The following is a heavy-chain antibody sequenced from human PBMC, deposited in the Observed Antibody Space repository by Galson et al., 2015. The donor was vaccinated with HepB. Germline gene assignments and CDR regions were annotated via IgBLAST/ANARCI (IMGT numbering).Heavy chain of an antibody. CDR3: AKIGARVVAAKYYFDY. CDR2: ISYDGSNK. V-gene: IGHV3-30*18. Sequence: SLRLSCAASGFTFSSYGMHWVRQAPGKGLEWVAVISYDGSNKYYADSVKGRFTISRDNSKNTLYLQMNSLRAEDTAVYYCAKIGARVVAAKYYFDYWGQGTLVTVSS. D-gene: IGHD2-15*01. J-gene: IGHJ4*02. CDR1: GFTFSSYG.